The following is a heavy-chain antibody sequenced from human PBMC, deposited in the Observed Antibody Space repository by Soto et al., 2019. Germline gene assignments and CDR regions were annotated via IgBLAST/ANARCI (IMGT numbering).Heavy chain of an antibody. CDR1: GYIFTSYG. Sequence: QVQLVQSGAEVKKPGASVKVSCKASGYIFTSYGISWVRQAPGQGLEWMGWISAYNGNTNYAQMLQGRVTMTTDTSTSTDDMDLRSLRSDDTAVYYCARARTVLLPFDCWGQGTLLTVSS. CDR3: ARARTVLLPFDC. J-gene: IGHJ4*02. CDR2: ISAYNGNT. V-gene: IGHV1-18*01. D-gene: IGHD2-15*01.